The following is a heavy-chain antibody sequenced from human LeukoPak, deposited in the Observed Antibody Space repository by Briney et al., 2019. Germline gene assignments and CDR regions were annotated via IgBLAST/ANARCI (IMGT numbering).Heavy chain of an antibody. J-gene: IGHJ4*02. CDR3: AKDDRWLQFCC. CDR1: GFTFSSHG. D-gene: IGHD5-24*01. Sequence: GGTLRLSCAASGFTFSSHGMNWVRQAPGKGLEWVSGIIPSGHTTYYADSVRGRFTISRDNSRNTLYLQMNSLRAEDTAVYYCAKDDRWLQFCCWGQGTLVTVSS. V-gene: IGHV3-23*01. CDR2: IIPSGHTT.